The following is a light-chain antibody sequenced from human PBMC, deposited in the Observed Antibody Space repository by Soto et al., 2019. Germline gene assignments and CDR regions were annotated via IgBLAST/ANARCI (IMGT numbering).Light chain of an antibody. CDR1: QSIANY. Sequence: DIQMTQSPSSLSASVGDRVTITCRASQSIANYLNWYQQKPGTAPKLLIFAASSLQSGVPSRLSGSGSGTDFTLTISSLQPEDFATYYCQQSFSPTLTFVGGTNVDIK. V-gene: IGKV1-39*01. J-gene: IGKJ4*02. CDR3: QQSFSPTLT. CDR2: AAS.